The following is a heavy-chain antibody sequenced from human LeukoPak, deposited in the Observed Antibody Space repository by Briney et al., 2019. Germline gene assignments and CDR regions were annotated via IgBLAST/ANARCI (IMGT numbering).Heavy chain of an antibody. J-gene: IGHJ6*02. Sequence: GGSLRLSCAASGFTFSTSARLWVRQAPGKGLEWVAVISYDGSDKYYADSLKGRFTISRDNPRNTLYLQMNNLRLEDTAVYYCARYGSGSYQAPFYFYHGMDVWGQGTTVTVSS. V-gene: IGHV3-30*04. D-gene: IGHD3-10*01. CDR3: ARYGSGSYQAPFYFYHGMDV. CDR2: ISYDGSDK. CDR1: GFTFSTSA.